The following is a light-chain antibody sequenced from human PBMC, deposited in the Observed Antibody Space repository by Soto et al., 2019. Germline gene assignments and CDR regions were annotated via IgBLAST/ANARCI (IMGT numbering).Light chain of an antibody. CDR1: QSLLHSNGYNY. V-gene: IGKV2-28*01. J-gene: IGKJ2*01. Sequence: DIVMTQSPLSLPVTPGEPASISCRSSQSLLHSNGYNYFDWYLQKPGQSPQLLIYLDSNRASGVPDRFSGSGSGTDFTLKITRVKAEDVGVYYCMQSLQTPYTFGQGTKLEIK. CDR3: MQSLQTPYT. CDR2: LDS.